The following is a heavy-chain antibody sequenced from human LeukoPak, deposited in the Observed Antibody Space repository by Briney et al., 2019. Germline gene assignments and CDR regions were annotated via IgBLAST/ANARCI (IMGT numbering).Heavy chain of an antibody. D-gene: IGHD3-22*01. CDR2: ISYDGSNK. Sequence: GGSLRLSCAASGFTFSSYAMHWVRQAPGKGLEWVAVISYDGSNKYYADSVKGRFTISRDNSKNTLYLQMNSLRAEDTAVYHCTRGSSNSGYWYAGDYWGQGTLVTVSS. CDR3: TRGSSNSGYWYAGDY. CDR1: GFTFSSYA. J-gene: IGHJ4*02. V-gene: IGHV3-30-3*01.